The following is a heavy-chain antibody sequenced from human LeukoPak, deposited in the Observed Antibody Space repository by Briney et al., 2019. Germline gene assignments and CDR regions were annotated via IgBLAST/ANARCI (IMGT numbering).Heavy chain of an antibody. CDR1: GNIFTNYW. D-gene: IGHD2-21*02. V-gene: IGHV5-51*01. Sequence: GESLKISCKGSGNIFTNYWIGWVRQMPGKGLEWMGIIYPGDSDTRYSPSFQGQVIISADKSISTAYLQWSSLKASDTDMYYCAGAVVTAIPSWFDPWGQGTLVTVSA. CDR2: IYPGDSDT. J-gene: IGHJ5*02. CDR3: AGAVVTAIPSWFDP.